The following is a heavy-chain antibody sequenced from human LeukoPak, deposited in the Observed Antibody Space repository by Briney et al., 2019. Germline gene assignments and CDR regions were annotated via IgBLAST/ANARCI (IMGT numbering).Heavy chain of an antibody. Sequence: SVKVSCKASGGTFSSYAISWVRQAPGQGPEWMGGIIPIFGTASYAQKFQGRVTITADESTSTAYMELSSLRSEDTAVYYCARNDCGGGSCYRPGAPRYYYYGMDVWGQGTTVTVSS. CDR3: ARNDCGGGSCYRPGAPRYYYYGMDV. CDR1: GGTFSSYA. D-gene: IGHD2-15*01. V-gene: IGHV1-69*13. CDR2: IIPIFGTA. J-gene: IGHJ6*02.